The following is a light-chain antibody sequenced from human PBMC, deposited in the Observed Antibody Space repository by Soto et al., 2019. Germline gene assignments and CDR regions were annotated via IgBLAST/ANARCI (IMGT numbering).Light chain of an antibody. CDR3: GAWDSSLTAGV. CDR1: SSNIGNDY. CDR2: LSH. Sequence: QSVLTQPPSVSAAPGQKVTISCSGSSSNIGNDYVSWFQQFPGAAPKLLIYLSHKRHSGVPDRFSGSTSGTSATLGITGLQTGDEAVYYCGAWDSSLTAGVFGGGTKLTVL. V-gene: IGLV1-51*01. J-gene: IGLJ3*02.